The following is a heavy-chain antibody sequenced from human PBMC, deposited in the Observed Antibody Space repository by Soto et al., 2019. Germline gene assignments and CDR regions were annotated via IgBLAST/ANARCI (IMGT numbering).Heavy chain of an antibody. CDR2: INHSGST. CDR3: ARGVRYCSSTSCYTRGNYDFWSGYQRNGMDV. V-gene: IGHV4-34*01. D-gene: IGHD2-2*02. Sequence: LSETLSLTCAVYGGSFSGYYWSWIRQPPGKGLEWIGEINHSGSTNYNPSLKSRVTISVDTSKNQFSLKLSSVTAADTAVYYCARGVRYCSSTSCYTRGNYDFWSGYQRNGMDVWGQGTTVTVSS. CDR1: GGSFSGYY. J-gene: IGHJ6*02.